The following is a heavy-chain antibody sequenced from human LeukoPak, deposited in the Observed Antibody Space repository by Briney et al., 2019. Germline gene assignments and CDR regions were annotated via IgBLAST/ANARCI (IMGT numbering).Heavy chain of an antibody. CDR1: GFTFSHCA. Sequence: PGKSLRLSCAASGFTFSHCAMHWVRQAPGKGLEWVAFISYDGSKKYYADSVKGRFPISRDNSKNTLYLQMNSLRAEDTAVYFCANDAAQQQLSNLFYGMDVWGQGTTVTVSS. J-gene: IGHJ6*02. V-gene: IGHV3-30-3*02. D-gene: IGHD6-13*01. CDR3: ANDAAQQQLSNLFYGMDV. CDR2: ISYDGSKK.